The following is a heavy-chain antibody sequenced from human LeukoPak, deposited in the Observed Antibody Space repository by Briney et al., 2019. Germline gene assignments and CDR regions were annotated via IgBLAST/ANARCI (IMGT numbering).Heavy chain of an antibody. CDR2: INHSGST. D-gene: IGHD4-23*01. CDR1: GGSFSGYY. CDR3: ARTVAYEPVGYFDY. Sequence: PSETLSLTCAVYGGSFSGYYWSWIRQPPGKGLEWIGEINHSGSTNYNPSLKSRVTISVDTSKNQFSLKLSSVTAADTAVYYCARTVAYEPVGYFDYWGQGTLVTVSS. J-gene: IGHJ4*02. V-gene: IGHV4-34*01.